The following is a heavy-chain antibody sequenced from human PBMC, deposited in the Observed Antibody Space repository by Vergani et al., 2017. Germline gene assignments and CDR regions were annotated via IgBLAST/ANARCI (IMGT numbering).Heavy chain of an antibody. CDR3: ARDHRDYNNYPGTFDI. D-gene: IGHD5-24*01. CDR1: GFSFSDHY. Sequence: QVQLVESGGGLVKPGGSLRLSCAASGFSFSDHYMTWIRQAPGKGQEWVSYISNSGNTIEYADSVKGRFSISRDNAKSSLFLQMDSLRAEDTAVYYCARDHRDYNNYPGTFDIWGQGSMVTVSS. V-gene: IGHV3-11*01. CDR2: ISNSGNTI. J-gene: IGHJ3*02.